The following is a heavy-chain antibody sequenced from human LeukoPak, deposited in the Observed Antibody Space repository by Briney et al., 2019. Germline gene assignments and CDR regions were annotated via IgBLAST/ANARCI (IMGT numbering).Heavy chain of an antibody. V-gene: IGHV3-7*02. CDR1: GFTYSNDW. CDR2: IKYDGSEK. J-gene: IGHJ4*02. D-gene: IGHD3-16*01. Sequence: GGSLRLSCAASGFTYSNDWMTWLRQAPGKALEWVANIKYDGSEKNYVDSVKGRFTISRDNAKNSLYLQMNSLRAEDTAVYYCARGLGGGYWGQGTQVTVSS. CDR3: ARGLGGGY.